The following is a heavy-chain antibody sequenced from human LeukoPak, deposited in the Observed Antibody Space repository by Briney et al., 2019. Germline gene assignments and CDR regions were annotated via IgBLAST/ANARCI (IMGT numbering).Heavy chain of an antibody. CDR1: GGSISGGAYY. CDR3: ARDRVAAAGPYYYYGMDV. J-gene: IGHJ6*02. D-gene: IGHD6-13*01. CDR2: IYYGGRG. V-gene: IGHV4-30-4*01. Sequence: SGTLSPSCTVSGGSISGGAYYWSCTRQPPGKGLEWGVYIYYGGRGYYNPSLKSRVTTSVDTSKNQFSLKLSSVTAADTAVYYCARDRVAAAGPYYYYGMDVWGQGTTVTVSS.